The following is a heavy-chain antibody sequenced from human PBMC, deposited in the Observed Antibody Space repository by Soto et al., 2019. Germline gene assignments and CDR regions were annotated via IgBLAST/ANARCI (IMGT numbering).Heavy chain of an antibody. Sequence: PGGSLRLSCAASGFTFSSYAMHWVRQAPGKGLEWVAVISYDGSNKYYADSVKGRFTISRDNSKNTLYLQMNSLRAEDTAVYYCARGLITGSHYSGGWYYFDSWGQGTQVTVSS. CDR1: GFTFSSYA. D-gene: IGHD6-19*01. CDR2: ISYDGSNK. J-gene: IGHJ4*02. CDR3: ARGLITGSHYSGGWYYFDS. V-gene: IGHV3-30-3*01.